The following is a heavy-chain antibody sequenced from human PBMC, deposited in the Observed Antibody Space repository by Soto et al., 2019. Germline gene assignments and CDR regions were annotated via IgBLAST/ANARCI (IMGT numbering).Heavy chain of an antibody. J-gene: IGHJ4*02. V-gene: IGHV1-18*01. CDR2: ISAYNGNT. Sequence: GASVKVSCKASGYTFTSYGISWVRQAPGQGLEWMGWISAYNGNTNYAQKLQGRVTMTTDTSTSTAYMELRSLRSDDTAVYYCARDRADILTGYYGPFDYWGQGTLVTVSS. D-gene: IGHD3-9*01. CDR3: ARDRADILTGYYGPFDY. CDR1: GYTFTSYG.